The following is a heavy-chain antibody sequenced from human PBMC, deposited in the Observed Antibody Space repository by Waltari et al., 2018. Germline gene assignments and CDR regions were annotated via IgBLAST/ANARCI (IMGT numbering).Heavy chain of an antibody. J-gene: IGHJ4*02. V-gene: IGHV4-59*01. CDR2: VYYTGAT. D-gene: IGHD1-1*01. CDR3: ARTPYRTGNY. CDR1: GDSMTNYY. Sequence: QVQLQESGPGLVRPSETLSLTCTVSGDSMTNYYWSCVRQPPGKGLEWIGYVYYTGATTYHPSLESRVTISVDTSKNQFSLRLTSVTAADTAVYYCARTPYRTGNYWGQGILVTVSS.